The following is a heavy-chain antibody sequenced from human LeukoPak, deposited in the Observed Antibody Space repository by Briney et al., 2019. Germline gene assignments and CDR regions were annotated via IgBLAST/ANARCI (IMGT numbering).Heavy chain of an antibody. D-gene: IGHD3-16*01. CDR2: ISSDGSDT. Sequence: GGSLRLSCGASGFTFRTYWMHWVRQVPGRGLVWVSRISSDGSDTIYADSVKGRFTISRDNAKNTLYLQMNSLRAEDTAVYYCARDWGGYGPTSHDYWGQGTLVTVSS. V-gene: IGHV3-74*01. J-gene: IGHJ4*02. CDR1: GFTFRTYW. CDR3: ARDWGGYGPTSHDY.